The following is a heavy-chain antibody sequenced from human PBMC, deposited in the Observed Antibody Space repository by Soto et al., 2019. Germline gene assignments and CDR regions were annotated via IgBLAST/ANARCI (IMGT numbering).Heavy chain of an antibody. V-gene: IGHV4-30-2*01. D-gene: IGHD3-10*01. CDR1: GASMSSGVYS. CDR3: ARDRGSGSYYPT. J-gene: IGHJ5*02. CDR2: MYDTGST. Sequence: QLQLQESGSGLVKPSQTLSLTCTVSGASMSSGVYSWSWIRQPPGKGLEWIGYMYDTGSTYYNPSLKPRVTISVDMSKNHVSLNLASVTAADTAVYYCARDRGSGSYYPTWGQGILVTVSS.